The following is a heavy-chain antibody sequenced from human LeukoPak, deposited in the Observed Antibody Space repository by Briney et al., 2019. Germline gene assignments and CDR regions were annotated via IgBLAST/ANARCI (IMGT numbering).Heavy chain of an antibody. CDR1: GGSISIGSSNW. CDR3: ARGGTFSFDY. J-gene: IGHJ4*02. Sequence: PSGTLSLTCAVSGGSISIGSSNWWSWVRQPPGKGLEWIGEIYHSGSTNYNPSLKSRVTISVDKSKNQFSLKLSSVTAADTAVYYCARGGTFSFDYWGQGPLVTVSS. D-gene: IGHD2-15*01. V-gene: IGHV4-4*02. CDR2: IYHSGST.